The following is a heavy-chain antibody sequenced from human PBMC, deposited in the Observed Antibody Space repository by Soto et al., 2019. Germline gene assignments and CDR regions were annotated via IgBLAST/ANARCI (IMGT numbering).Heavy chain of an antibody. Sequence: QVQLVESGGGVVQPGRSLRLSCAASGFTFSSYGMHWVRQAPGKGLEWVAVIWYDGSNKYYADSVKGRFTISRDNSKNTRXLQMNSLRAEDTAVYFCARDRVGLLWFGESYGMDVWGQGTTVTVSS. J-gene: IGHJ6*02. CDR1: GFTFSSYG. V-gene: IGHV3-33*01. CDR2: IWYDGSNK. CDR3: ARDRVGLLWFGESYGMDV. D-gene: IGHD3-10*01.